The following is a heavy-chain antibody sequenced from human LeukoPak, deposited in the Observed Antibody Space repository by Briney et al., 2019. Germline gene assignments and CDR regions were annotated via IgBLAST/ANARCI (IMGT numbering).Heavy chain of an antibody. V-gene: IGHV3-7*01. D-gene: IGHD3-16*02. CDR1: GFTFINSW. J-gene: IGHJ4*02. Sequence: GGSLRLSCAASGFTFINSWMNWVRQAPVKGPEWVANIKEDGSVEQYVDSVKGRFIISRDNAKNSLFLQMNSLRTEDTGVYYCVSGRCYWGPGTLVTVSS. CDR3: VSGRCY. CDR2: IKEDGSVE.